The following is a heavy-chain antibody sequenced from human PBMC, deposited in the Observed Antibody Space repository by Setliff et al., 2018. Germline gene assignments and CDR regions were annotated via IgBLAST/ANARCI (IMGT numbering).Heavy chain of an antibody. J-gene: IGHJ4*02. CDR2: INPGGGSA. D-gene: IGHD1-26*01. CDR1: GYTLSRHY. Sequence: GASVKVSCKATGYTLSRHYMHWARQAPGQGLEWMGIINPGGGSASIVQKFQGRVTMTRDTSTSTIYMELASLIYDDTAVYYCARAGDAATNRKGVFEFWGQGTLVTVSS. CDR3: ARAGDAATNRKGVFEF. V-gene: IGHV1-46*01.